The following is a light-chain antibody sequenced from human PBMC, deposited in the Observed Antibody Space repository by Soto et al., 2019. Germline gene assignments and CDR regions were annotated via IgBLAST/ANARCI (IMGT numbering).Light chain of an antibody. J-gene: IGKJ4*01. CDR3: QQYNSNSPLT. V-gene: IGKV1-5*01. CDR1: QSISSW. CDR2: DAS. Sequence: DLQMTQSPSTLSGSVGDRLTITCRGSQSISSWLAWYQEKPAKAPTLXXYDASSLESGVPSRFSGSGSGTEFSLTISSLQPDDFATYYCQQYNSNSPLTFGGGTKVDIK.